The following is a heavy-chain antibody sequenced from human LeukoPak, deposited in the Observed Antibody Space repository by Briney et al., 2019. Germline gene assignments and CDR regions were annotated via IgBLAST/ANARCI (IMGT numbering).Heavy chain of an antibody. CDR2: IHYSGRA. J-gene: IGHJ6*02. CDR3: ARFGVDYDMGV. V-gene: IGHV4-59*01. CDR1: GGSISGYY. Sequence: SENLSLTCTVSGGSISGYYWTWVRQPPGKGLEWIGQIHYSGRADYNPSLKSRITISVDTSKNQMSLKLTSVTAADTAIYYCARFGVDYDMGVWGQGTTVTVSS. D-gene: IGHD3-16*01.